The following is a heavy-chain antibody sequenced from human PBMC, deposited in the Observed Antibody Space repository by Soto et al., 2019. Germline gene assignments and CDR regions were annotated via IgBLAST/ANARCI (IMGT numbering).Heavy chain of an antibody. CDR3: ARAWTATAGWANWFDL. CDR2: IHYSGTT. CDR1: GGSITGGGYY. Sequence: QVQLQESGPALVEPSQTLSLTCTVSGGSITGGGYYWSLIRQHPGKGLEWIGYIHYSGTTYYNPSLKSRLTISVDTSKTQFSLALSSVTAADTAVYYCARAWTATAGWANWFDLWGQGTLVTVSS. J-gene: IGHJ5*02. V-gene: IGHV4-31*03. D-gene: IGHD6-13*01.